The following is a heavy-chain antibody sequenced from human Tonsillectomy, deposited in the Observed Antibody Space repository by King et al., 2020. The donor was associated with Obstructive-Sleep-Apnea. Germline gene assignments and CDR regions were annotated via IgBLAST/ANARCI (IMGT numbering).Heavy chain of an antibody. D-gene: IGHD3-16*01. CDR3: ARDKDGALSVWNNCFDP. CDR2: ISPNSGGT. CDR1: GYTFTGYY. V-gene: IGHV1-2*02. Sequence: QLVQSGAEVKKPGASVRVSCKALGYTFTGYYIHWVRQAPGQGLEWMGWISPNSGGTNYALRFQGRVTMTRDTSISTAYMELSSLRSDDTAVYYCARDKDGALSVWNNCFDPWVQGTLVTVSS. J-gene: IGHJ5*02.